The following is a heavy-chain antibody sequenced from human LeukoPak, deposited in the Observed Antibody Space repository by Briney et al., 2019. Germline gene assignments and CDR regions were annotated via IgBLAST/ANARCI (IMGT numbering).Heavy chain of an antibody. Sequence: PGGSPRLSCAASGFTFSSYVMSWVRQAPGKGLEWVSSISGSGGTTYYADSVKGRFTISRDNSENTLYLQMNSLRADDAAVYSCAKDPPTVMANAFHIWGQGTMVTVS. J-gene: IGHJ3*02. V-gene: IGHV3-23*01. D-gene: IGHD5-18*01. CDR3: AKDPPTVMANAFHI. CDR2: ISGSGGTT. CDR1: GFTFSSYV.